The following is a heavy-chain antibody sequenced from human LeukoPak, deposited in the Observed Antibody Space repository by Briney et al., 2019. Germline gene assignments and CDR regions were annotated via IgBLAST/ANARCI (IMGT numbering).Heavy chain of an antibody. CDR1: GFTFSSYA. V-gene: IGHV3-23*01. Sequence: GGSLRLSCAASGFTFSSYAMSWVRQAPGKGLEWVSAISGSGGSTYYADSVKGRFTISRDNSKNTLYLQMNSLRAEDTAVYFCARGSEAGVVTRYDYWGQGTLVTVSS. CDR3: ARGSEAGVVTRYDY. D-gene: IGHD4-23*01. J-gene: IGHJ4*02. CDR2: ISGSGGST.